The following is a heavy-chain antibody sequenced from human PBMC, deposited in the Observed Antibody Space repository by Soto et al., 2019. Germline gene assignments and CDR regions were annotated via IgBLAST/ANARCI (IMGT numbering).Heavy chain of an antibody. CDR3: AKYSGAVVDYFDY. V-gene: IGHV3-23*01. D-gene: IGHD2-15*01. CDR2: INGSGGST. Sequence: LRLSCAASGFTFSSYAMSWVRQAPGKGLEWVSAINGSGGSTYYADSVKGRFTISRDNSKNTLYLQMNSLRAEDTAVYYCAKYSGAVVDYFDYWGQGTLVTVSS. J-gene: IGHJ4*02. CDR1: GFTFSSYA.